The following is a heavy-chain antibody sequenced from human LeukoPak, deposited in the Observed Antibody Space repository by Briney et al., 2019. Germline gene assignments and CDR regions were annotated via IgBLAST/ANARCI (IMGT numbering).Heavy chain of an antibody. D-gene: IGHD2-21*02. CDR1: GPFETYY. V-gene: IGHV4-39*01. Sequence: PSETQSLTCAVYGPFETYYWTLVRQPPGKGLELIGSIYYSGSTYYNPSLKSRVTISVDTSKNQFSLKLSSVTAADTAVYYCARHVIVVVTASWFDPWGQGTLVTVSS. J-gene: IGHJ5*02. CDR2: IYYSGST. CDR3: ARHVIVVVTASWFDP.